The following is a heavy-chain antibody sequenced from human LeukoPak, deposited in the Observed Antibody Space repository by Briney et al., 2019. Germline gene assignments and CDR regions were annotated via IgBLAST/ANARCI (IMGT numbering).Heavy chain of an antibody. Sequence: PSETLSLTCTVSGGSISSYYWSWIRQPPGKGLEWIGYIYYSGSTNYNPSLKSRVTISVDTSKNQFSLKLSSVTAADTAVYYCARLDSSYHYYGMDVWGQGTTVTVSS. CDR2: IYYSGST. D-gene: IGHD6-6*01. CDR3: ARLDSSYHYYGMDV. V-gene: IGHV4-59*08. J-gene: IGHJ6*02. CDR1: GGSISSYY.